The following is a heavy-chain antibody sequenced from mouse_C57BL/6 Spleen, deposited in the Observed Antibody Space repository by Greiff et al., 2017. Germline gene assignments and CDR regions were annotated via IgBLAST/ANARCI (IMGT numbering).Heavy chain of an antibody. CDR1: GYAFTNYL. J-gene: IGHJ2*01. D-gene: IGHD2-2*01. Sequence: VQLVESGAELVRPGTSVKVSCKASGYAFTNYLIEWVKQRPGQGLEWIGVINPGSGGTNYNEKFKGKATLTADKSSSTAYMQLSSLTSEDSAVYFCARGSTMVTTGDYWGQGTTLTVSS. CDR2: INPGSGGT. V-gene: IGHV1-54*01. CDR3: ARGSTMVTTGDY.